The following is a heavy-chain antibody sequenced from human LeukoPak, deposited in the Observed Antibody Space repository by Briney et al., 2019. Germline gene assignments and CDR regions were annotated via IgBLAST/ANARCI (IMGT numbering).Heavy chain of an antibody. D-gene: IGHD3-10*01. V-gene: IGHV3-7*01. Sequence: GGSLRLSCAASGFTFSSYWMSWVRQAPRKGLEWVANIKQDGSEKYYVDSVKGRFTISRDNAKNSLYLQMNSLRAEDTAVYYCARVSVGGVRGVIPWYYYYMDVWGKGTTVTVSS. J-gene: IGHJ6*03. CDR3: ARVSVGGVRGVIPWYYYYMDV. CDR1: GFTFSSYW. CDR2: IKQDGSEK.